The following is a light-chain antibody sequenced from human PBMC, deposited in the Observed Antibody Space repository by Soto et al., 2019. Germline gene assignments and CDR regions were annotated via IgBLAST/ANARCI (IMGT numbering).Light chain of an antibody. CDR3: SSYTTSSTRV. CDR1: SSDVGAYDF. J-gene: IGLJ1*01. CDR2: EVS. V-gene: IGLV2-14*03. Sequence: QPVLAQPASVSGSPGQSITISCTGTSSDVGAYDFVSWYQQHPDKAPKLMIYEVSNRPSGVSYRFSGSKSVNTATLTISGLQAEDEADYYCSSYTTSSTRVFGTGTQLTVL.